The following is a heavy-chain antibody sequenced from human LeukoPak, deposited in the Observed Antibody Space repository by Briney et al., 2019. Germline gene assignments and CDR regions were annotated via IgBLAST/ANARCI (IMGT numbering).Heavy chain of an antibody. V-gene: IGHV3-30-3*01. CDR3: ARTGIAARPTVWFDP. J-gene: IGHJ5*02. Sequence: GGSLRLSCAASGITFSSYAMHWVRQAPGKGLEWVAVISYDGSNKYYADSVKGRFTISRDNSKNTLYLQMNSLRAEDTAVYYRARTGIAARPTVWFDPWGQGTLVTVSS. CDR1: GITFSSYA. D-gene: IGHD6-6*01. CDR2: ISYDGSNK.